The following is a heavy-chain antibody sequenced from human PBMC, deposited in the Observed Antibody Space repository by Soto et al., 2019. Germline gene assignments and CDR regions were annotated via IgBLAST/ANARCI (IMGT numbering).Heavy chain of an antibody. CDR1: GFTFSSYW. CDR2: INSDGSST. CDR3: ARKDDFWSGLLDY. D-gene: IGHD3-3*01. J-gene: IGHJ4*02. Sequence: GGSLRLSCAASGFTFSSYWMHWVRQAPGKGLVWVSRINSDGSSTSYADSVKGRFTISRDNAKNTLYLQMNSLRAEDTAVYYCARKDDFWSGLLDYWGQGTLVTVSS. V-gene: IGHV3-74*01.